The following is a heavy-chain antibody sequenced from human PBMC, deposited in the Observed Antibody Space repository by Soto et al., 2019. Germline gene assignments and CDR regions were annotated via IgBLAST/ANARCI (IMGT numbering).Heavy chain of an antibody. J-gene: IGHJ6*02. CDR2: ISAYNGNR. V-gene: IGHV1-18*01. Sequence: QVQLVQSGAEVKKPGASVKVSCKASGYTFTSYGISWVRQAPGQGLEWMGWISAYNGNRNYAQKLQGRVTLTTDTSTSTAYVELGSLTSDDTAVYYCARAGVYSGSPHAMDVWGQGTTVTVSS. CDR1: GYTFTSYG. CDR3: ARAGVYSGSPHAMDV. D-gene: IGHD6-13*01.